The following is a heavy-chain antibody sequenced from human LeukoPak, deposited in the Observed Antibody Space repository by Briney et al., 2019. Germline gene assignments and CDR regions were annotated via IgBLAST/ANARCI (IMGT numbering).Heavy chain of an antibody. CDR3: AREGCSSTSCYPGEKNWFDP. D-gene: IGHD2-2*01. CDR1: GDSISSYY. J-gene: IGHJ5*02. Sequence: SETLSLTCTVSGDSISSYYWSWMRQPPGRGLEWIGYIYYCGSTNYNPPLKSRVIISVDTSKHQFALKLSSVTAADTAVYYCAREGCSSTSCYPGEKNWFDPWGQGTLVTVSS. CDR2: IYYCGST. V-gene: IGHV4-59*01.